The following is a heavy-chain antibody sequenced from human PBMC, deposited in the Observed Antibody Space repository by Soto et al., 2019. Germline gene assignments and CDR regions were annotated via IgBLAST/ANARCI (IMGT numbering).Heavy chain of an antibody. J-gene: IGHJ4*02. Sequence: PSETLSLTCAVSGGSISSGGYSWSWIRQPPGKGLEWIGYIYHSGSTYYNPSLKSRVTISVDRSKNQFSLKLSSVTAADTAVYYCARGNAYCGGDCYPDYFDYWGQGTLVTVSS. D-gene: IGHD2-21*02. CDR2: IYHSGST. CDR3: ARGNAYCGGDCYPDYFDY. CDR1: GGSISSGGYS. V-gene: IGHV4-30-2*01.